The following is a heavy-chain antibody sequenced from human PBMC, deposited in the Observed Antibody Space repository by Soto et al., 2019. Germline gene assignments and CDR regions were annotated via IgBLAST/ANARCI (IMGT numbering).Heavy chain of an antibody. D-gene: IGHD6-6*01. V-gene: IGHV1-2*04. J-gene: IGHJ4*02. Sequence: QVQLVQSGAEVKKPGASVKVSCKASGYTFTGYYMHWVRQAPGQGLEWMGWINPNSGGTNYAQKFQGWVTMTRDPSISTAYMELSRLRSDDTAVYYCARVRPGIAARTWRYFDYWGQGTLVTVSS. CDR2: INPNSGGT. CDR1: GYTFTGYY. CDR3: ARVRPGIAARTWRYFDY.